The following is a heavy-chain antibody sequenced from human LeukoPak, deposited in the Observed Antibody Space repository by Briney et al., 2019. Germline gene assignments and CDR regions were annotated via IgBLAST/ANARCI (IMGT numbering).Heavy chain of an antibody. J-gene: IGHJ3*02. CDR2: IYYSGST. D-gene: IGHD3-22*01. CDR1: GGSISSYY. CDR3: ARHDPIISKIVGERAFDI. V-gene: IGHV4-59*08. Sequence: PSETLSLTCTVSGGSISSYYWSWIRQPPGKGLEWIGYIYYSGSTNYNPSLKSRVTISVDTSKNQFSLKLSSVTAAETAVYYCARHDPIISKIVGERAFDIWGQGTMVTVSS.